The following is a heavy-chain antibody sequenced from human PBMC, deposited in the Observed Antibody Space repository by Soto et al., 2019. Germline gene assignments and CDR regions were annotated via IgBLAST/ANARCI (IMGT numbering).Heavy chain of an antibody. J-gene: IGHJ6*02. CDR3: ARTYGSGSKTYYYYGMDV. CDR2: INPSGGST. D-gene: IGHD3-10*01. CDR1: GYTFTSYY. Sequence: ASVKVSCKASGYTFTSYYMHWVRQAPGQGLEWMGIINPSGGSTSYAQKFQGRVTMTRDTSTSTVYMELSSLRSEDTAVYYCARTYGSGSKTYYYYGMDVWGQGTTLTAS. V-gene: IGHV1-46*01.